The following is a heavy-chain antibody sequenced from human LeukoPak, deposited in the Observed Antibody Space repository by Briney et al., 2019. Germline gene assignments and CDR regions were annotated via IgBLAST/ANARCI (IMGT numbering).Heavy chain of an antibody. CDR2: ISGSGGST. V-gene: IGHV3-23*01. CDR3: AKGSATHCSSTSCPFDY. D-gene: IGHD2-2*01. J-gene: IGHJ4*02. Sequence: PGGSLRLSCAASGFTFSSYAMSWVRQAPGKGLEWVSAISGSGGSTYYADSVKGRFTISRDNSKNTLYLQMNSLRAEDTAVYYCAKGSATHCSSTSCPFDYWGQGTLVTVSS. CDR1: GFTFSSYA.